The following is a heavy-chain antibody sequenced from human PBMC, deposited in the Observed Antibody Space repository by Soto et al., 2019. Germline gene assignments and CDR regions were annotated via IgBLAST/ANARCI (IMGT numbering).Heavy chain of an antibody. Sequence: GESLKISCMTSGHSFTSFWIGWVRQMPGKGLEWMGNIYPGDSETRYSPSFQGHVTISADKSISTAYLQWSSLKASDTAMYYCTRHSELAQDIDYWGQGTLVTVSS. CDR2: IYPGDSET. V-gene: IGHV5-51*01. D-gene: IGHD1-26*01. CDR3: TRHSELAQDIDY. CDR1: GHSFTSFW. J-gene: IGHJ4*02.